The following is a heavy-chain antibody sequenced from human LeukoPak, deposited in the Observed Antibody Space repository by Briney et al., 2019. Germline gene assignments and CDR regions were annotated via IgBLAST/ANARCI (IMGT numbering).Heavy chain of an antibody. CDR3: ARRRAARRTFDY. J-gene: IGHJ4*02. Sequence: SETLSLTCAVYGGSFGGYYWSWIRQPPGKGPEWIGEINHSGSTNYNPSLKSRVTISVDTSKNQFSLKLSSVTAADTAVYYCARRRAARRTFDYWGQGTLVTVSS. CDR2: INHSGST. V-gene: IGHV4-34*01. CDR1: GGSFGGYY. D-gene: IGHD6-6*01.